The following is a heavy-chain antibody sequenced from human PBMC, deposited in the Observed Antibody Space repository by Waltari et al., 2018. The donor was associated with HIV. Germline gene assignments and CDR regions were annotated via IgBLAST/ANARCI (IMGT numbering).Heavy chain of an antibody. D-gene: IGHD3-22*01. CDR2: IYYSGST. Sequence: QLQLQESGPGLVKPSETLSLTCTVSGGSIRSSSYYWGWIRQPPGKGLEWIGSIYYSGSTYYNQSLRSRLTISVDTSKNQFSLKLSSVTAADTAVYYCARQGGITMIVVVRAFDIWGQGIMVTVSS. CDR3: ARQGGITMIVVVRAFDI. J-gene: IGHJ3*02. CDR1: GGSIRSSSYY. V-gene: IGHV4-39*01.